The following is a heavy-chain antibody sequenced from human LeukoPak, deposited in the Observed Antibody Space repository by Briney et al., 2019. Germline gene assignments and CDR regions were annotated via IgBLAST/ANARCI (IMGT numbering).Heavy chain of an antibody. CDR1: GYTFTDYY. J-gene: IGHJ4*02. CDR2: IYPNSGGT. Sequence: ASVKVSCKASGYTFTDYYMHWVRQAPGQGLEWMGWIYPNSGGTNYAQNFQGRDTMTRDTSISTAYMGLSRLRSDDTAVYFCARGRSDYYLDSWGQGTLVTVSS. CDR3: ARGRSDYYLDS. V-gene: IGHV1-2*02. D-gene: IGHD3-10*01.